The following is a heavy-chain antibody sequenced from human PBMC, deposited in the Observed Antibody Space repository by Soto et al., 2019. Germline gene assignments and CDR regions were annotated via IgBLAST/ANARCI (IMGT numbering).Heavy chain of an antibody. CDR2: ISSSSSTI. D-gene: IGHD6-13*01. Sequence: GGSLRLSCAASGFTFSSYSMNWVRQAPGKGLEWVSYISSSSSTIYYADSVKGRFTISRDDAKNTLYLQMNSLRAEDTAVYYCAKDRSNSWTFDYWGLGTLVTVSS. CDR1: GFTFSSYS. CDR3: AKDRSNSWTFDY. J-gene: IGHJ4*02. V-gene: IGHV3-48*01.